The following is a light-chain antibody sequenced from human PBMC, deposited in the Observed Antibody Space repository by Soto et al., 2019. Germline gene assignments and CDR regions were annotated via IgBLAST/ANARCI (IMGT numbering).Light chain of an antibody. CDR2: DAS. Sequence: DIQISQSQSSLSASVGDRVTITCRASQSISNRLAWYQQKPGKAPKVLIYDASSLESGVPSRFSGSGSGTEFILTISSLQPDDFASYCCQHYGGMWTFGQGTKV. V-gene: IGKV1-5*01. CDR1: QSISNR. CDR3: QHYGGMWT. J-gene: IGKJ1*01.